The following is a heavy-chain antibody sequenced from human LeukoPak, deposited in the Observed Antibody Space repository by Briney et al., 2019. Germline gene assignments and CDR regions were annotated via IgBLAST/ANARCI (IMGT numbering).Heavy chain of an antibody. D-gene: IGHD1/OR15-1a*01. Sequence: SETLSLTCAVYGGSFSGYYWSWIRQPPGKGLEWIGEINHSGSTNYNPSLKSRVTISVDTSKNQFSLKLSSVTAADTAVYYCARAKQVGQPGPVDYWGQGTLVTVSS. CDR2: INHSGST. J-gene: IGHJ4*02. V-gene: IGHV4-34*01. CDR3: ARAKQVGQPGPVDY. CDR1: GGSFSGYY.